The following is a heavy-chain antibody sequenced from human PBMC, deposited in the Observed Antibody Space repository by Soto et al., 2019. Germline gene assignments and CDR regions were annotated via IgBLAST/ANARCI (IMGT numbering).Heavy chain of an antibody. Sequence: GGSLRLSCAASGFTFSSYSMNWVRQAPGKGLEWVSSISTSSNYIYYADSVKGRFTISRDNAKNSLYLQMNSLRAEDTAVYYCASLKCSSTSCPSDYWGQGTLVTVSS. D-gene: IGHD2-2*01. CDR1: GFTFSSYS. J-gene: IGHJ4*02. CDR2: ISTSSNYI. CDR3: ASLKCSSTSCPSDY. V-gene: IGHV3-21*01.